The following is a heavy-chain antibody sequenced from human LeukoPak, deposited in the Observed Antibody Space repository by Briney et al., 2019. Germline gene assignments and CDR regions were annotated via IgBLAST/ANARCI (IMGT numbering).Heavy chain of an antibody. D-gene: IGHD3-10*01. CDR1: GFTFSSYG. CDR3: ARDGSGYYYGSGSYRYMDV. Sequence: GSLRLSCAASGFTFSSYGMHWVRQAPGKGLEWVAVIWYDGSNKYYADSVKGRFTISRDNSKNTLYLQMSSLRAEDTAVYYCARDGSGYYYGSGSYRYMDVWGKGTTVTVSS. V-gene: IGHV3-33*01. CDR2: IWYDGSNK. J-gene: IGHJ6*03.